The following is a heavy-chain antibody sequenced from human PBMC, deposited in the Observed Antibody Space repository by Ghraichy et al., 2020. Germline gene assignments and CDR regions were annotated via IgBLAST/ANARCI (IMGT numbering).Heavy chain of an antibody. CDR3: ARHERVSGLGY. D-gene: IGHD6-13*01. Sequence: SETLSLTCTVSGGSISSSSYYWGWIRQPPGKGLEWIGSIYYSGSTYYNPSLKSRVTISVDTSKNQFSLKLSSVTAADTAVYYCARHERVSGLGYWGQGTLVTVSS. J-gene: IGHJ4*02. V-gene: IGHV4-39*01. CDR1: GGSISSSSYY. CDR2: IYYSGST.